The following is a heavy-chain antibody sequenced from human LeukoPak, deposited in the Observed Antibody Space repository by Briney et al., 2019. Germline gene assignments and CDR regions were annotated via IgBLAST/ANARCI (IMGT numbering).Heavy chain of an antibody. V-gene: IGHV3-11*01. Sequence: PGGSLRLSCAASGFTFSDYYMSWIRQAPGKGLEWVSYISSSGSTIYYADSVKGRFTISRDIAKSSLYLQMNSLRAEDTAVYYCAKSYDFWSGYPSDAFDIWGQGTMVTVSS. CDR3: AKSYDFWSGYPSDAFDI. CDR1: GFTFSDYY. J-gene: IGHJ3*02. D-gene: IGHD3-3*01. CDR2: ISSSGSTI.